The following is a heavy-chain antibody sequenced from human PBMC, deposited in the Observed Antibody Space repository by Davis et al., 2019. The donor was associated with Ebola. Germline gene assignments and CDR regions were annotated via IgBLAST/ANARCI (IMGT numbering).Heavy chain of an antibody. CDR3: ARQGGQQLVDAFDI. CDR2: IYPGDSDT. Sequence: KVSCKGSGYSFATYWIGWVRQMPGKGLEWMGIIYPGDSDTRYSPSFQGQVTISADKSISTAYLQWSSLKASDTAMYYCARQGGQQLVDAFDIWGQGTMATVSS. J-gene: IGHJ3*02. D-gene: IGHD6-13*01. CDR1: GYSFATYW. V-gene: IGHV5-51*01.